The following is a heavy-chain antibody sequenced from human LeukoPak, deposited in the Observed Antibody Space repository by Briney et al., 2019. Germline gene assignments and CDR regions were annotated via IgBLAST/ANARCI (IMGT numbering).Heavy chain of an antibody. CDR2: ISTGSSII. Sequence: GGSLRLSCAASGFTFSSYWMSWVRQAPGKGLEWVSYISTGSSIINYADSVKGRFTISRDNSKNTLYLHVNSLRPEDTAVYYCAELGITMIGGVWGKGTTVTISS. J-gene: IGHJ6*04. CDR3: AELGITMIGGV. CDR1: GFTFSSYW. V-gene: IGHV3-48*01. D-gene: IGHD3-10*02.